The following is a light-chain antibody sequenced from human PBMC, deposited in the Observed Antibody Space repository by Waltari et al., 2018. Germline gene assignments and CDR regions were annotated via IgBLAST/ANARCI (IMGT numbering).Light chain of an antibody. V-gene: IGLV2-14*03. CDR1: SSDIGCYDY. J-gene: IGLJ2*01. CDR3: NSFTSSNTVI. Sequence: QSALTQPASVSGSPGQSITISCTGTSSDIGCYDYVYWFQQHPGKAPKLMIYDVRNRPSGVSNRFSGSKSDYTASLTISGLQAEDEAVYFCNSFTSSNTVIFGGGTKLTV. CDR2: DVR.